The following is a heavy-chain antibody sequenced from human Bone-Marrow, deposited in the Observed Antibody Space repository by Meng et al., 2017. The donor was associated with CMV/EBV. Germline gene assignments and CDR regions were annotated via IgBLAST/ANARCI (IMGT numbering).Heavy chain of an antibody. CDR2: ISSSSNYI. CDR1: GFTFSDYI. CDR3: ARDWVGALYYNMDV. J-gene: IGHJ6*02. D-gene: IGHD1-26*01. Sequence: GESLKISCVTSGFTFSDYIINWVRQAPGKGLEWVSSISSSSNYINYADSVKGRFTISRDNAKNSLYLQMNSLRAEDTAVYYCARDWVGALYYNMDVWGQGTTVTGSS. V-gene: IGHV3-21*01.